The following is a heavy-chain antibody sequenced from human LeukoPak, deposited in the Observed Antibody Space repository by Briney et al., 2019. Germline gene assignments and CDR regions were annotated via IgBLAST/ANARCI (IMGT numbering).Heavy chain of an antibody. CDR2: ISSSSSYI. V-gene: IGHV3-21*01. Sequence: GGSLRLSYAASGFTFSSYSMNWVRQAPGKGLEWVSSISSSSSYIYYADSVKGRFTISRDNAKNSLYLQMNSLRAEDTAVYYCARGMIHREVTCSSTSCYWEYYFDYWGQGTLVTVSS. D-gene: IGHD2-2*01. CDR1: GFTFSSYS. CDR3: ARGMIHREVTCSSTSCYWEYYFDY. J-gene: IGHJ4*02.